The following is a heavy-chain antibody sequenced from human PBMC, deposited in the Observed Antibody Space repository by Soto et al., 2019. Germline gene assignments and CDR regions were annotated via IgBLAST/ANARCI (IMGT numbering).Heavy chain of an antibody. J-gene: IGHJ4*02. CDR1: GFTFSSYA. Sequence: GGALRLSCAASGFTFSSYAISWVRQAPGKGLECVSAISVSGGITYYADSVKGRFTISRDNSKNTLYLQMNSLRAEDTAVYYCAKDPVLRYFDWLSDYFDYWGQGTLVTVSS. D-gene: IGHD3-9*01. CDR2: ISVSGGIT. V-gene: IGHV3-23*01. CDR3: AKDPVLRYFDWLSDYFDY.